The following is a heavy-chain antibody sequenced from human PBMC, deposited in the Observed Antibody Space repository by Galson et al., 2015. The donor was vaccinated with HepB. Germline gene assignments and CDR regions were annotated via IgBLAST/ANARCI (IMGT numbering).Heavy chain of an antibody. V-gene: IGHV3-30*04. CDR2: ISYDGSNK. Sequence: SLRLSCAASGFTFSSYAMHWVRQAPGKGLEWVAVISYDGSNKYYADSVKGRFTISRDNSKNTLYLQMNSLRAEDTAVYYCARERITMVRGVIYYYYGMDVWGQGTTVTVSS. J-gene: IGHJ6*02. CDR1: GFTFSSYA. CDR3: ARERITMVRGVIYYYYGMDV. D-gene: IGHD3-10*01.